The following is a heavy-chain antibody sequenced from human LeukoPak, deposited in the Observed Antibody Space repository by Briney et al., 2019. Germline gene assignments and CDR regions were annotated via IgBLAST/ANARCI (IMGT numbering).Heavy chain of an antibody. J-gene: IGHJ6*03. Sequence: SEALSLTCTVSGGSISSYYWSWIRQPPGKGLEWIGYIYYSGSTNYNPSLKSRVTISVDTSKNQFSLKLSSVTAADTAVYYCARIGYDSSGYYRYYYYYYMDVWGKGTTVTVSS. CDR1: GGSISSYY. CDR2: IYYSGST. V-gene: IGHV4-59*12. CDR3: ARIGYDSSGYYRYYYYYYMDV. D-gene: IGHD3-22*01.